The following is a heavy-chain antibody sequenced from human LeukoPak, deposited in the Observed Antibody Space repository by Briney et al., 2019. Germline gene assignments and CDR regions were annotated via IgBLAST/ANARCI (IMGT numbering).Heavy chain of an antibody. J-gene: IGHJ3*02. CDR1: GGSFSGYY. D-gene: IGHD3-16*02. CDR3: ARHQYDYVWGSYRYDAFDI. V-gene: IGHV4-34*01. CDR2: IYHSGST. Sequence: PSETLSLTXAVYGGSFSGYYWSWIRQTPGKGLEWIGSIYHSGSTYYNPSLKSRVTISVDTSKNQFSLKLSSVTAADTAVYYCARHQYDYVWGSYRYDAFDIWGQGTMVTVSS.